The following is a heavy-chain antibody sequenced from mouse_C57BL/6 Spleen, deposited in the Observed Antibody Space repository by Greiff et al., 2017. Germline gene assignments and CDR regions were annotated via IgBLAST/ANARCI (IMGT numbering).Heavy chain of an antibody. CDR3: TRGGFYDYDRGFDY. J-gene: IGHJ2*01. CDR2: IDPETGGT. Sequence: QVQLKQSGAELVRPGASVTLSCKASGYTFTDYEMHWVKQTPVHGLEWIGAIDPETGGTAYNQKFKGKAILTADKSSSTAYMELRSLTSEDSAVYYCTRGGFYDYDRGFDYWGQGTTLTVSS. V-gene: IGHV1-15*01. D-gene: IGHD2-4*01. CDR1: GYTFTDYE.